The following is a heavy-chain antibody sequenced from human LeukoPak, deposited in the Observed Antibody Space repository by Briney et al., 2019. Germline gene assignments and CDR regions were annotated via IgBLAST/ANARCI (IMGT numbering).Heavy chain of an antibody. J-gene: IGHJ4*02. Sequence: SETLSLTCTVSGGSISSGSYYWNWIRQPAGKGLEWIGRIYTSGSTNYNPSLKSRVTISVDTSKNQFSLKLSSVTAADTAVYYCARQTIAAAGVDYWGQGTLVTVSS. D-gene: IGHD6-13*01. V-gene: IGHV4-61*02. CDR2: IYTSGST. CDR1: GGSISSGSYY. CDR3: ARQTIAAAGVDY.